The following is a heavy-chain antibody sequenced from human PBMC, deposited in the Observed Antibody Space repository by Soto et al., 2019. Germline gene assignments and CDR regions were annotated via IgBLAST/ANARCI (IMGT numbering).Heavy chain of an antibody. CDR2: MNPNSGNT. V-gene: IGHV1-8*01. D-gene: IGHD3-3*01. CDR3: ARVLSWASYYDFWSGYYNYYYYGMDV. J-gene: IGHJ6*02. Sequence: QVQLVQSGAEVKKPGASVKVSCKASGYTFTSYDINWVRQATGQGLEWMGWMNPNSGNTGYAQKFQGRVTMTRNNSISTAYMELSSLRSEDTAVYYCARVLSWASYYDFWSGYYNYYYYGMDVWGQGTTVTVSS. CDR1: GYTFTSYD.